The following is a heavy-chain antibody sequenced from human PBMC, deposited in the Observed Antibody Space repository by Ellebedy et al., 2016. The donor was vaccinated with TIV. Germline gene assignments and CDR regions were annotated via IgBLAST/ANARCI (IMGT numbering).Heavy chain of an antibody. CDR3: ARDLGVVRNNWFDP. CDR2: ISGQNGNT. D-gene: IGHD2-8*01. V-gene: IGHV1-18*01. CDR1: GYTFTSNG. Sequence: ASVKVSCXASGYTFTSNGIIWVRQAPGQGLEWMGWISGQNGNTKYAQKFQGRVTVTRDTSTSTVYMELSRLKSEDTAVYYCARDLGVVRNNWFDPWGQGTLVTVSS. J-gene: IGHJ5*02.